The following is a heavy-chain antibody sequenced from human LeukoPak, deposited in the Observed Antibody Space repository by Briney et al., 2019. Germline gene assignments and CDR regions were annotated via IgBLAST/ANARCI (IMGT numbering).Heavy chain of an antibody. D-gene: IGHD6-13*01. V-gene: IGHV4-59*01. CDR2: IYYSGST. CDR1: GGSISSYY. CDR3: ARGASWSGYYYMDV. Sequence: SETLSLTCSVSGGSISSYYWSWIRQPPGKGLEWIGYIYYSGSTNYNPSLKSRVTISVDTSKNQFSLKLSSVTAADTAVYYCARGASWSGYYYMDVWGKGTTVTVSS. J-gene: IGHJ6*03.